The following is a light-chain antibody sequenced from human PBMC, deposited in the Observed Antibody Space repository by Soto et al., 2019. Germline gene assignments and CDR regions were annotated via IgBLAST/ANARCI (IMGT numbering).Light chain of an antibody. J-gene: IGLJ2*01. Sequence: QSVLTQPPSVSAAPGQKVTISCSGSSSNIGNNYVSWYQQLPGAAPKLLIYDNNERPSGIPDRFSGSKSGASAILAITGLQTGDEGDHYCGTWDSALSGGVFGGGTTLTVL. CDR3: GTWDSALSGGV. V-gene: IGLV1-51*01. CDR1: SSNIGNNY. CDR2: DNN.